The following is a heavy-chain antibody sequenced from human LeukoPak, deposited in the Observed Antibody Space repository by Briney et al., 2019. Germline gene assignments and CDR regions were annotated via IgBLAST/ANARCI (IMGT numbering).Heavy chain of an antibody. CDR1: GYTFTGYY. CDR3: ARDPEPLYDILTGYSDY. J-gene: IGHJ4*02. CDR2: INPNSGGT. V-gene: IGHV1-2*02. D-gene: IGHD3-9*01. Sequence: ASVKVSCKASGYTFTGYYMHWVRQAPGQGLEWMGWINPNSGGTNYAQKLQGRVTMTRDTSISTAYMELSRLRSDDTAVYYCARDPEPLYDILTGYSDYWGQGTLVTVSS.